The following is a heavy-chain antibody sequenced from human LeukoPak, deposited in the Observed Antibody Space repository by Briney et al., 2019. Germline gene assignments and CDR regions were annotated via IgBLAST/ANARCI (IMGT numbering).Heavy chain of an antibody. V-gene: IGHV3-48*03. D-gene: IGHD2-2*01. CDR1: RFTFSSYE. Sequence: GGSLRLSCAASRFTFSSYEMNWVRQAPGKGLEWVSYISSSGSTIYYADSVKGRFTISRDNAKNSLYLQMNSLTAEDTAVYYCARDPGTSIDYWGQGTLVTVSS. CDR2: ISSSGSTI. CDR3: ARDPGTSIDY. J-gene: IGHJ4*02.